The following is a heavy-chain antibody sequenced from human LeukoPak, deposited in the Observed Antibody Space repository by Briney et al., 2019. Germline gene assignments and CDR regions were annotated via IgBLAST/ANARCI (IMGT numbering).Heavy chain of an antibody. Sequence: PSETLSLTCTVSGGSISIYYWSWIRQPPGKGLEWIGYIYYSGSTNYNPSLKSRVTISVDTSKNQFSLKLSSVTAADTAVYYCARATYSSGWDYWGQGTLVTVSS. CDR1: GGSISIYY. CDR2: IYYSGST. J-gene: IGHJ4*02. V-gene: IGHV4-59*01. D-gene: IGHD6-19*01. CDR3: ARATYSSGWDY.